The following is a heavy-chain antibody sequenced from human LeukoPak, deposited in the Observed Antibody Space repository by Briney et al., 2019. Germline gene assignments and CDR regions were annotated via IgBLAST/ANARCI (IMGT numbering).Heavy chain of an antibody. J-gene: IGHJ4*02. CDR3: ARTVYCSSTSCYHPDY. Sequence: ASVKVSCKASGYTFTSYGISWVRQAPGQGLEWVGWISAYNGNTNYAQKLQGRVTMTTDTSTSTAYVELRSLRSDDTAVYYCARTVYCSSTSCYHPDYWGQGTLVTVSS. V-gene: IGHV1-18*01. D-gene: IGHD2-2*01. CDR2: ISAYNGNT. CDR1: GYTFTSYG.